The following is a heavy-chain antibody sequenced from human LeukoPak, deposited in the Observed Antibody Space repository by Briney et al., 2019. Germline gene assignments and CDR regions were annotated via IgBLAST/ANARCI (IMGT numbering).Heavy chain of an antibody. CDR3: ATDDDGDYNRAFDI. Sequence: PSQTLSLTCTVSGGSISSGSYYWSWIRQPAGKGLEWIGRISTSGSTIYNPSLKSRVTISADTSKNQFSLTLSSVTAADTAVYYCATDDDGDYNRAFDIWGQGTMVTVSS. CDR1: GGSISSGSYY. CDR2: ISTSGST. V-gene: IGHV4-61*02. D-gene: IGHD4-17*01. J-gene: IGHJ3*02.